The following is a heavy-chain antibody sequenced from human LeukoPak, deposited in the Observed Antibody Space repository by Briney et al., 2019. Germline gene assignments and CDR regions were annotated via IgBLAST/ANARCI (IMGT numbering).Heavy chain of an antibody. V-gene: IGHV1-3*01. CDR1: GYTFTSYA. D-gene: IGHD3-22*01. Sequence: GASVKVSCKASGYTFTSYAMHWVRQAPGQRLEWTGWINAGNGNTKYSQKFQGRVTITRDTSASTAYMELSSLRSEDTAVYYCARGVDYYDSSGYCYWGQGTLVTASS. CDR3: ARGVDYYDSSGYCY. CDR2: INAGNGNT. J-gene: IGHJ4*02.